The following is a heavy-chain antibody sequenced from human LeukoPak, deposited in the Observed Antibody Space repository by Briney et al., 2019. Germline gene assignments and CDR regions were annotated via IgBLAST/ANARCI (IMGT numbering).Heavy chain of an antibody. CDR3: ARDRLEMATNYFDY. J-gene: IGHJ4*02. V-gene: IGHV3-74*01. CDR1: GFTFSSYW. D-gene: IGHD5-24*01. CDR2: INNEGSST. Sequence: GGSLRLSCAASGFTFSSYWMHWVRQAPGKGLVWVSRINNEGSSTNYADSVKGRFTISRDNAKNTLYLQINSLRAEDTAVYYCARDRLEMATNYFDYWGQGTLVTVSS.